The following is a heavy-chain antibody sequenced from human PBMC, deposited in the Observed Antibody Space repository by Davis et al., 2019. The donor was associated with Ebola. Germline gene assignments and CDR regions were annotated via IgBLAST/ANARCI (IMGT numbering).Heavy chain of an antibody. CDR2: IYWDNDK. V-gene: IGHV2-5*02. J-gene: IGHJ6*02. CDR1: GFSLRSTGVG. CDR3: VHRFLTRTVDYGMDV. Sequence: SGPTLANPTQTLTLPCTFSGFSLRSTGVGVGWIRQPPGKALDWLASIYWDNDKRYSPSLKSRLTITKDTSKSQVVLTMTHMDPVDTATYYCVHRFLTRTVDYGMDVWGQGTTVTVSS. D-gene: IGHD2/OR15-2a*01.